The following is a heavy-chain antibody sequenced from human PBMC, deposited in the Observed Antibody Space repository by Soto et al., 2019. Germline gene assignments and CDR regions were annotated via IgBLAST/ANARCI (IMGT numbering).Heavy chain of an antibody. Sequence: QVQLVESGGGVVQPGRSLRLSCAASGFNFSSYAMHWVRQAPGKGLEWVEVISYDGSYKYYAESVKGLFTISRYNSKNALYLQMNSLRAKDTAVYYGARATVVTFGFDYWGQGTLVTDS. CDR3: ARATVVTFGFDY. J-gene: IGHJ4*02. V-gene: IGHV3-30-3*01. CDR1: GFNFSSYA. CDR2: ISYDGSYK. D-gene: IGHD2-15*01.